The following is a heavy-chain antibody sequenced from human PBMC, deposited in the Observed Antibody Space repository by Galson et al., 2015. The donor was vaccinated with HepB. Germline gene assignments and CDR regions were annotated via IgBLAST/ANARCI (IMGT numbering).Heavy chain of an antibody. V-gene: IGHV1-3*04. Sequence: SVKVSCKASEYDFTAYSIHWVRQAPGQRLEWMGWINTANGNTKYSQKVQGRVTITSDTYASTAYMELSSLRSEDTAVYYCARGGHLLRYFDWLSPIDYWGQGTLATVSS. CDR3: ARGGHLLRYFDWLSPIDY. CDR2: INTANGNT. CDR1: EYDFTAYS. J-gene: IGHJ4*02. D-gene: IGHD3-9*01.